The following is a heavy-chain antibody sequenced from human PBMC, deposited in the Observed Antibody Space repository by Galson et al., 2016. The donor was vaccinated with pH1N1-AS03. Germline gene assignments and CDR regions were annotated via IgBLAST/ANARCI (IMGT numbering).Heavy chain of an antibody. CDR1: GYTFTNFG. CDR2: ISAYSGNT. CDR3: ARDLRSDFGNSFVAGVQFGRY. J-gene: IGHJ4*02. D-gene: IGHD4-17*01. V-gene: IGHV1-18*01. Sequence: SVKVSCKASGYTFTNFGIIWVRQAPGQGLEWLGWISAYSGNTDYEQSLQGRVSMTTDPSTSTAYMELTSLTSDDTAIYYCARDLRSDFGNSFVAGVQFGRYWGQGTLVTVSS.